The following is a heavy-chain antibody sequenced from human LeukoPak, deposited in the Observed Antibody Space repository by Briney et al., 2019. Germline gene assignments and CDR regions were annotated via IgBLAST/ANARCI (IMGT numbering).Heavy chain of an antibody. V-gene: IGHV3-30-3*01. CDR1: GCTFSSYA. Sequence: GGSLRLSCAASGCTFSSYAMHWVRQAPGKGLEWVAVISYDGSNKYYADSVKGRFTISRDNSKNTLYLQMNSLRAEDTAVYYCARDQDDYGGHDPWGQGTLVTVSS. J-gene: IGHJ5*02. D-gene: IGHD4-23*01. CDR2: ISYDGSNK. CDR3: ARDQDDYGGHDP.